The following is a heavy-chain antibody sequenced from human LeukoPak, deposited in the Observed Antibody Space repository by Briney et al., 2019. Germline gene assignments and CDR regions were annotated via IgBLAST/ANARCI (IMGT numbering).Heavy chain of an antibody. D-gene: IGHD7-27*01. V-gene: IGHV4-59*01. J-gene: IGHJ4*02. CDR3: ARGANWGSPDY. Sequence: SETLTLTCTVSGGSISSDYWSWIRQSPGKGPEWIGYIYYSGTTSYNPSLKSRVTISLDTSKNQFSLKLSSVTAADTAVYYCARGANWGSPDYWGQGTLVTASS. CDR1: GGSISSDY. CDR2: IYYSGTT.